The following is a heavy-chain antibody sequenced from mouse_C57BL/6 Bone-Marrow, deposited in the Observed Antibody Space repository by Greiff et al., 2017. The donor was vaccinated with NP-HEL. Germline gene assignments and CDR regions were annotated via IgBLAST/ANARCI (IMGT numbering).Heavy chain of an antibody. CDR2: ISSGSSTI. D-gene: IGHD1-1*01. Sequence: EVQLVESGGGLVKPGGSLKLSCAASGFTFSDYGMHWVRQAPEKGLEWVAYISSGSSTIYYADTVKGRFTISRDNAKNTLFLQMTSLRSEDTAMYYCASPRYGSSYNYAMDYWGQGTSVTVSS. CDR3: ASPRYGSSYNYAMDY. V-gene: IGHV5-17*01. CDR1: GFTFSDYG. J-gene: IGHJ4*01.